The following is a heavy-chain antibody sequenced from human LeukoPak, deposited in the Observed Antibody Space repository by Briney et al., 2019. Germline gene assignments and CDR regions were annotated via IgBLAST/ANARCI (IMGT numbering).Heavy chain of an antibody. CDR1: GFTFSIYW. D-gene: IGHD1-26*01. CDR2: INSDGSST. V-gene: IGHV3-74*01. CDR3: ARDASGSYYGY. J-gene: IGHJ4*02. Sequence: GGSLRLSCAASGFTFSIYWVHWVRQAPGKGLVWVSSINSDGSSTSYADSVKGRFTISRDNAKNTLYLQMNSLRAEDTAVYYCARDASGSYYGYWGQGTWSPSPQ.